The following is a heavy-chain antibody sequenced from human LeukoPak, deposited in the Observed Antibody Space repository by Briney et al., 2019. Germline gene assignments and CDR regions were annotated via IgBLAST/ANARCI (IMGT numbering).Heavy chain of an antibody. CDR3: ARDYSSGDDY. J-gene: IGHJ4*02. CDR1: GGSISSYY. CDR2: IYYSGST. Sequence: SETLSLTCTVSGGSISSYYWSWIRQPPGKGLEWIGYIYYSGSTNYNPSLKSRVTISVDTSKDQFSLKLSSVTAADTAVYYCARDYSSGDDYWGQGTLVTVSS. V-gene: IGHV4-59*01. D-gene: IGHD6-19*01.